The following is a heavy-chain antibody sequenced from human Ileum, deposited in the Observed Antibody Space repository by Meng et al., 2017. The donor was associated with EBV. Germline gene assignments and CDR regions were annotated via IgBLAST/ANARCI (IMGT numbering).Heavy chain of an antibody. CDR3: GRDQGRELINH. Sequence: QVQRQEAGPGLGKPSGTLSLTCTVSGDSISSDIWWSWVRQPPGKGLEWIGEVYHRGDTNYNPSLKSRVDISVDKSKNQFYLSLFSVTAADTAVYYCGRDQGRELINHWGQGTLVTVSS. CDR2: VYHRGDT. D-gene: IGHD1-7*01. J-gene: IGHJ4*02. V-gene: IGHV4-4*02. CDR1: GDSISSDIW.